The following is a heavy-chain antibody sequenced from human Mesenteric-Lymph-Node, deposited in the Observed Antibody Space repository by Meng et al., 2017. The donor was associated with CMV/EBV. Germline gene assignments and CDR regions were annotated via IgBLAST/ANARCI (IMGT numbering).Heavy chain of an antibody. CDR2: ISGSGTLT. V-gene: IGHV3-23*01. CDR3: AKIPWLLAAYFDY. Sequence: GESLKISCAASGFALSSSAMGWVRHAPGKGLEWVSVISGSGTLTYYADPVKGRFTISRDTSRNTLYLEMNSLRAEDTAVYYCAKIPWLLAAYFDYWGQGSLVTVSS. D-gene: IGHD5-12*01. CDR1: GFALSSSA. J-gene: IGHJ4*02.